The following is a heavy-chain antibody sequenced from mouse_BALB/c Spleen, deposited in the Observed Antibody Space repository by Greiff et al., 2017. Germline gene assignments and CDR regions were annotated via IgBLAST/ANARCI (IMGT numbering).Heavy chain of an antibody. V-gene: IGHV1-20*02. Sequence: EVQLQQSGPELVKPGASVKISCKASGYSFTGYFMNWVMQSHGKSLEWIGRINPYNGDTFYNQKFKGKATLTVDKSSSTAHMELRSLASEDSAVYYCARSGDYDALDYWGQGTTLTVSS. J-gene: IGHJ2*01. CDR1: GYSFTGYF. CDR3: ARSGDYDALDY. D-gene: IGHD2-4*01. CDR2: INPYNGDT.